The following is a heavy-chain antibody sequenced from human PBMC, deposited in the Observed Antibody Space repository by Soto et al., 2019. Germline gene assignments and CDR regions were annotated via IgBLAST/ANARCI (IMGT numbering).Heavy chain of an antibody. D-gene: IGHD2-15*01. CDR2: IYSGGST. J-gene: IGHJ6*02. CDR3: ARAFVVAATYYYGMDV. V-gene: IGHV3-53*01. CDR1: GFTVSSNY. Sequence: EVQLVESGGGLIQPGGSLRLSCAASGFTVSSNYMSWVRQAPGKGLEWVSVIYSGGSTYYADSVKSRFTISRDNSKNTLYLQMNSLRAEDTAVYYCARAFVVAATYYYGMDVWGQGTTVTVSS.